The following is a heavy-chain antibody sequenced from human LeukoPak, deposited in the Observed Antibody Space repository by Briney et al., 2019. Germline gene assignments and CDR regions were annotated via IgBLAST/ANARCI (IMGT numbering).Heavy chain of an antibody. CDR3: ARGQDYGDYVFDY. CDR2: INHSGSN. D-gene: IGHD4-17*01. Sequence: SETLSLTCAVYGGSFSGYYWSWIRQPPGKGLEWIGEINHSGSNNYNPSLNTRVTISVHTSKNQFSLKLSSVTAADTAVYYCARGQDYGDYVFDYWGQGTLVTVSS. CDR1: GGSFSGYY. J-gene: IGHJ4*02. V-gene: IGHV4-34*01.